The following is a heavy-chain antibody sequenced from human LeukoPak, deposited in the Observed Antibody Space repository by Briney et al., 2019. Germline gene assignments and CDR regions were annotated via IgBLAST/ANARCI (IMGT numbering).Heavy chain of an antibody. Sequence: SETLSLTCTVSGGSISSYYWSWIRQPPGKGLEWIGYIYYSGSTNYNPSLKSRVTISVDTSKNQFSLKLSSVTAADTAVYYCARHRSLGIDAFDIWGQGTMVTVSS. D-gene: IGHD3-16*01. CDR2: IYYSGST. CDR3: ARHRSLGIDAFDI. V-gene: IGHV4-59*01. CDR1: GGSISSYY. J-gene: IGHJ3*02.